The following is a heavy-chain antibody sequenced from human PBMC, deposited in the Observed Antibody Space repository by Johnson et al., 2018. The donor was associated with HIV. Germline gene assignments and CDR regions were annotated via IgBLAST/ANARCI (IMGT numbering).Heavy chain of an antibody. J-gene: IGHJ3*01. CDR1: GFTVSSNY. CDR2: ISSSGRTT. CDR3: VRRMVVGYVAFDR. V-gene: IGHV3-11*04. D-gene: IGHD2-21*01. Sequence: QMLLVESGGGLVQPGGSLRLSCAASGFTVSSNYMTWIRQAPGKGLECISSISSSGRTTYYADSVKGRFTISRNNVQNSMLLQMNSLRADDTAVYFCVRRMVVGYVAFDRWGQGTMVTVPS.